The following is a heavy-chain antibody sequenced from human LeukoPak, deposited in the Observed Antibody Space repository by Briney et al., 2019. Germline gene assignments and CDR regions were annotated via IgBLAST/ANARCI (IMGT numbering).Heavy chain of an antibody. J-gene: IGHJ6*02. CDR2: VYYTGTT. D-gene: IGHD2-21*02. CDR3: ARGLPGYYYYGMDV. Sequence: SETLSLTCTVSGGSISSSSYYWGWLRQTPGKGLEWVGTVYYTGTTYYNPSLKSRLTISIDTSKNQFSLRLSSLTAADTAVYYCARGLPGYYYYGMDVWGQGTTVTVSS. V-gene: IGHV4-39*01. CDR1: GGSISSSSYY.